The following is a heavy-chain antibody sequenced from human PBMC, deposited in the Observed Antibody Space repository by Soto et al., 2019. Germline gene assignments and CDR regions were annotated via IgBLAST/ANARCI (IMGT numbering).Heavy chain of an antibody. Sequence: SVKVSCKASGGTFSIYTISWVRQAPGQGLEWMGRIIPILGIANYAQKFQGRVTITADKSTSTAYMELSSLRSEDTAVYYCARAPSPTARNWFDPWGQGTLVTVSS. CDR1: GGTFSIYT. CDR2: IIPILGIA. J-gene: IGHJ5*02. V-gene: IGHV1-69*02. CDR3: ARAPSPTARNWFDP.